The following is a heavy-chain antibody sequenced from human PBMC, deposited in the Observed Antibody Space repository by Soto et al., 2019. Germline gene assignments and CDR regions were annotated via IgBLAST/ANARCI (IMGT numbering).Heavy chain of an antibody. CDR3: ARANENDAFDI. CDR2: IGTAGDT. V-gene: IGHV3-13*01. Sequence: EVQLVESGGGLVQPGGSLRLSFAASGFTFSSYDMHWVRQATGKGLEWVSAIGTAGDTYYPGSVKGRFTISRENAKNSLYLQMNSLRAGDTAVYYCARANENDAFDIWGQGTMVTVSS. J-gene: IGHJ3*02. CDR1: GFTFSSYD.